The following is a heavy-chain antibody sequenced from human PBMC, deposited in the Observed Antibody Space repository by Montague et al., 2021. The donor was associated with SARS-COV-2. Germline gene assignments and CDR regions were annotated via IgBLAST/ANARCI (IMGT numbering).Heavy chain of an antibody. Sequence: SETLSLTCAVSRGSFSNYYWTWTRQSPGKGLEWIGEINQGGAPNYTPSLKSRVTISLDTSKKQISLKLNSVTVADTAVFFCARGRPVQGSFRHFDSISSGALDIWAHGSLIIVSS. CDR2: INQGGAP. J-gene: IGHJ3*02. CDR3: ARGRPVQGSFRHFDSISSGALDI. D-gene: IGHD3-9*01. V-gene: IGHV4-34*01. CDR1: RGSFSNYY.